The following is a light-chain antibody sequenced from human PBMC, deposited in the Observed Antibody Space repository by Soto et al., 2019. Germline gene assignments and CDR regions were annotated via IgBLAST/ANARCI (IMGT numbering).Light chain of an antibody. Sequence: QSALTQPASVSGSLGQSITISCTGTSSDVGGYNYVSWYQQHPGKAPKLMIYDVSNRPSGVSKRFSGSKSGNTASLTISGRQSEYEADYSCSSYTSSSTLLYVFAPGTKVIVL. CDR1: SSDVGGYNY. J-gene: IGLJ1*01. CDR2: DVS. V-gene: IGLV2-14*01. CDR3: SSYTSSSTLLYV.